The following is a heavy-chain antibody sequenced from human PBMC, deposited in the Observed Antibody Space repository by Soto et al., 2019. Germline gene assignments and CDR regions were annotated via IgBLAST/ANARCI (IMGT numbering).Heavy chain of an antibody. Sequence: EVQLVESGGGLVQPGGALRLSCAASGFTFSNYWMHWVRQVPGKGLVWVSRIDPYDTGITYADSVKGRFAISSDNARSTLYLQLSSLSAEDTAVYYCTRGGLEPFDYWGQGTLVAVSS. D-gene: IGHD1-1*01. CDR2: IDPYDTGI. CDR1: GFTFSNYW. CDR3: TRGGLEPFDY. V-gene: IGHV3-74*01. J-gene: IGHJ4*02.